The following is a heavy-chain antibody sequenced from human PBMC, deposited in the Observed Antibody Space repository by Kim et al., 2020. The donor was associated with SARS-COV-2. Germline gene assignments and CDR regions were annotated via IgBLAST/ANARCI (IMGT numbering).Heavy chain of an antibody. D-gene: IGHD3-10*01. Sequence: SETLSLTCAVSGGPISSSNWWSWVRQPPGKGLEWIGDIYHSGSTNYNPSLKSRVTISVDKSKNQFSLKLSSVTAADTAEYYCARASPFYYGSGSYMLGKYNWFDHWGQGTLVTVS. V-gene: IGHV4-4*02. CDR1: GGPISSSNW. J-gene: IGHJ5*02. CDR3: ARASPFYYGSGSYMLGKYNWFDH. CDR2: IYHSGST.